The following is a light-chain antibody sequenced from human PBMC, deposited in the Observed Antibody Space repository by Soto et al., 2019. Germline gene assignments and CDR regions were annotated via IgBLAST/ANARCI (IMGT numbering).Light chain of an antibody. J-gene: IGKJ2*02. CDR2: GAS. V-gene: IGKV3-15*01. CDR3: QQPDSYPCT. CDR1: QSVSSN. Sequence: EIVMTQSPATLSVSPGERATLSCRASQSVSSNLAWYQQKPGQAPRLLIYGASTRATGIPARFSGSGSGTEFTLTISSLQSEDFATYYCQQPDSYPCTFGQGTKLEIK.